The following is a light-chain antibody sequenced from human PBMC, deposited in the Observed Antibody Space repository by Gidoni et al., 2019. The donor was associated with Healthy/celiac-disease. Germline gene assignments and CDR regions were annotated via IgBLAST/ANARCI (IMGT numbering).Light chain of an antibody. J-gene: IGKJ2*03. V-gene: IGKV1-33*01. Sequence: DIQMTQSPSSLSASVGDRVTITCQASQDISNYLNWYQQKPGKDPKLLIYDASNLETGVPSRFSGSGSGTDFTFTISSLQPEDIATYYCQQYDNLPRRFGQGTKLEIK. CDR2: DAS. CDR1: QDISNY. CDR3: QQYDNLPRR.